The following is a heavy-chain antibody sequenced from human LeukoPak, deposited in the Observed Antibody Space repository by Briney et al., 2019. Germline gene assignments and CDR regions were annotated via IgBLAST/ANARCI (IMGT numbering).Heavy chain of an antibody. Sequence: PGGSLRLSCAASGFTFSSYSMNWVRQAPGKGLEWVSSISSSSYIYYADPVKGRFTISRDNAKNSLYLQMNSLRAEDTAVYYCARDGLITTLFPYDYYGMDVWGQGTTVTVSS. V-gene: IGHV3-21*01. CDR1: GFTFSSYS. J-gene: IGHJ6*02. D-gene: IGHD3-16*01. CDR3: ARDGLITTLFPYDYYGMDV. CDR2: ISSSSYI.